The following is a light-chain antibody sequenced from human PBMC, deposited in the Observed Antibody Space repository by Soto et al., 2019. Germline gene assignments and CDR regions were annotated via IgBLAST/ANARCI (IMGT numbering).Light chain of an antibody. Sequence: QSVLTQPASVSGSPGQSITISCTGTSSDVVGYNYVSWYQQHPGKAPKFMIYDVSNRPSGVSNRFSGSKSGNTASLTISGLQAEDEADYYCGSYTTSNTPQIVFGTGTKVTVL. CDR1: SSDVVGYNY. CDR3: GSYTTSNTPQIV. CDR2: DVS. V-gene: IGLV2-14*01. J-gene: IGLJ1*01.